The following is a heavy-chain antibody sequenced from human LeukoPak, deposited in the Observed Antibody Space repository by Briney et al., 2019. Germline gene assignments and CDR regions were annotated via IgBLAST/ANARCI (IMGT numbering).Heavy chain of an antibody. J-gene: IGHJ4*02. CDR3: ARLGVIPAAMSY. V-gene: IGHV4-34*12. Sequence: SETLSLTCAVYGGSFSGYYWSWIRQPPGKGLEWIGEIIHTGSTNYNPSLKSRVTISVDTSKNRFSLRLSSVTAADTAVYYCARLGVIPAAMSYWGQGTLVTVSS. CDR1: GGSFSGYY. CDR2: IIHTGST. D-gene: IGHD2-2*01.